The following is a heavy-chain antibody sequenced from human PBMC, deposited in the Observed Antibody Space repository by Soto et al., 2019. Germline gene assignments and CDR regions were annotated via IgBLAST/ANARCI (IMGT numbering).Heavy chain of an antibody. J-gene: IGHJ6*02. D-gene: IGHD2-15*01. CDR3: AFTPTRRSYYYYYGMDV. CDR2: IIPIFGTA. V-gene: IGHV1-69*13. CDR1: GAAFSSYA. Sequence: ASVKASCKDAGAAFSSYAISWVRQSPAQGLEWMGGIIPIFGTANYAQKFQGRATITADESTSTAYMELSSLRSEDTAVYYCAFTPTRRSYYYYYGMDVWGQGTTVTVSS.